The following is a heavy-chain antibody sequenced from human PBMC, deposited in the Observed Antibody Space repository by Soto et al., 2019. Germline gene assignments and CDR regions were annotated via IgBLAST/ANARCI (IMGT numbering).Heavy chain of an antibody. D-gene: IGHD5-18*01. CDR2: IIPILGIA. CDR1: GYIFTSYY. CDR3: ARETRATVDTAMVTYFDY. V-gene: IGHV1-69*04. Sequence: SVKVSCKASGYIFTSYYIHWVRQAPGQGLEWMGRIIPILGIANYAQKFQGRVTITADKSTSTAYMELSSLRSEDTAVYYCARETRATVDTAMVTYFDYWGQGTLVTVSS. J-gene: IGHJ4*02.